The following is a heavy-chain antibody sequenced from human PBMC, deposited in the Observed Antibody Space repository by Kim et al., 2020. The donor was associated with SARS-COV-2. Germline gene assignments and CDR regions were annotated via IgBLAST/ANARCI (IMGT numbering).Heavy chain of an antibody. Sequence: ASVKVSCKASGYTFTSYYMHWVRQAPGQGLEWMGIINPSGGSTSYAQKFQGRVTMTRDTSTSTVYMELSSLRSEDTTVYYCARDPNHEGLVDPWGQGTLVTVSS. J-gene: IGHJ5*02. CDR2: INPSGGST. CDR1: GYTFTSYY. CDR3: ARDPNHEGLVDP. V-gene: IGHV1-46*01.